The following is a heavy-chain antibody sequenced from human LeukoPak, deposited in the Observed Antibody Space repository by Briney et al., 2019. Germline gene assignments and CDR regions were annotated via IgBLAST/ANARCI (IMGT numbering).Heavy chain of an antibody. V-gene: IGHV3-30*02. CDR1: GLTFSNYG. CDR3: AKRDLTTEFDY. D-gene: IGHD4-17*01. CDR2: ILSDGSSK. J-gene: IGHJ4*02. Sequence: GGSLRLSCAASGLTFSNYGMHWVRQAPGKGLECVALILSDGSSKFYADSVKGRFTISRDNSNNTLSLQMNSLRIEDTAVYYCAKRDLTTEFDYWGQGTLVTVSS.